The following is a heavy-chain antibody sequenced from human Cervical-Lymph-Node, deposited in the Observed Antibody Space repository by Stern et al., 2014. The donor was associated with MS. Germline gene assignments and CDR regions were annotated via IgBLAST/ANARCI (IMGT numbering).Heavy chain of an antibody. D-gene: IGHD5-24*01. CDR1: GYTFTSYD. J-gene: IGHJ6*02. V-gene: IGHV1-8*01. CDR3: AREGGIEMATISHYYYGMDV. Sequence: QVQLMQSGAEVKKPGASVKVSCKASGYTFTSYDINWVRQATGQGLEWMGSMNPNSGNTGYAQKFQGRVTMTRNTSISTAYMELSSLRSEDTAVYYCAREGGIEMATISHYYYGMDVWGQGTTVTVSS. CDR2: MNPNSGNT.